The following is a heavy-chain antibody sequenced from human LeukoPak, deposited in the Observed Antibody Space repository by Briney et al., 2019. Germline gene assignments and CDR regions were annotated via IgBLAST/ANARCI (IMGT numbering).Heavy chain of an antibody. CDR1: GGTFSSYT. V-gene: IGHV1-69*04. CDR2: IIPILGIA. Sequence: GASVNVSCKASGGTFSSYTISWVGQTPGQALEWMGRIIPILGIANYAQKFQGRVTITADKSTSTAYMELSSLRSEDTAVYYCARDVGWDAFDIWGQGTMVTVSS. J-gene: IGHJ3*02. D-gene: IGHD2-15*01. CDR3: ARDVGWDAFDI.